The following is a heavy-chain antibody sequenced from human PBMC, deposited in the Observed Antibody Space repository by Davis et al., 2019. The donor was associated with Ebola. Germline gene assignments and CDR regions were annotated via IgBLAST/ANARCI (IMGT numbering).Heavy chain of an antibody. Sequence: GGSLRLSCKGSGYSFPDSWIGWVRQQPGKGLEWMGIIFPRDSDATYSPSFQGQVTFSVDKSIRTAYLHWNSLKASDTATYYCARQGTTSWDSWGQGTLVTVSS. CDR2: IFPRDSDA. CDR3: ARQGTTSWDS. J-gene: IGHJ4*02. CDR1: GYSFPDSW. V-gene: IGHV5-51*01. D-gene: IGHD2-2*01.